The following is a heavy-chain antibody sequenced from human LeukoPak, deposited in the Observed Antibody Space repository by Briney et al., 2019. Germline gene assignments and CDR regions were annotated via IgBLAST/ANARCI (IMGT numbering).Heavy chain of an antibody. CDR1: GGSISSYF. V-gene: IGHV4-59*01. J-gene: IGHJ4*02. D-gene: IGHD4-17*01. Sequence: SETLSLTCTVSGGSISSYFWSWIRQPPGKGLQWIGYIYYSGSTIYNPSLKSRVTISVDTSKNQFSLKLSSVTAAGTAVYYCARWARGDPDYWGQGTLVTVSS. CDR3: ARWARGDPDY. CDR2: IYYSGST.